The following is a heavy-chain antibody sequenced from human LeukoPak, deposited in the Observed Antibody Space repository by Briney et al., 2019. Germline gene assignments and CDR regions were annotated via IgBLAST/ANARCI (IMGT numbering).Heavy chain of an antibody. V-gene: IGHV1-46*01. D-gene: IGHD3-3*01. CDR2: INPSGGST. CDR3: ARAGYYDFWSGSPYYYYGMDV. J-gene: IGHJ6*02. CDR1: GGTFSSYA. Sequence: GASVKVSCEASGGTFSSYAISWVRQAPGQGLEWMGIINPSGGSTSYAQKFQGRVTMTRDTSTSTVYMELSSLRSEDTAVYYCARAGYYDFWSGSPYYYYGMDVWGQGTTVTVSS.